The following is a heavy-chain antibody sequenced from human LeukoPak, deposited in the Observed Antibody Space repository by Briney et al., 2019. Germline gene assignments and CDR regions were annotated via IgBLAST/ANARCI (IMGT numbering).Heavy chain of an antibody. V-gene: IGHV3-7*01. Sequence: GRSLSLSCAASGFAFSTSWMSWDRQTPGKGMEWVAAIKEDGTEKDYVDSVKGRFTVPRDNAENSLYLQMNSLRVDDTAVYYGARDPLNGALDYWGQGTLVTVSS. CDR1: GFAFSTSW. D-gene: IGHD4-17*01. J-gene: IGHJ4*02. CDR2: IKEDGTEK. CDR3: ARDPLNGALDY.